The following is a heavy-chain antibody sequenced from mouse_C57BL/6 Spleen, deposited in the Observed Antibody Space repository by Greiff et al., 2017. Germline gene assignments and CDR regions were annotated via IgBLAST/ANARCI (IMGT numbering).Heavy chain of an antibody. CDR1: GYTFTSYW. D-gene: IGHD2-2*01. J-gene: IGHJ2*01. CDR3: TRGGVTTRDYFDY. V-gene: IGHV1-5*01. CDR2: IYPGNSDT. Sequence: EVQLQQSGTVLARPGASVKMSCKTSGYTFTSYWMHWVKQRPGQGLEWIGAIYPGNSDTSFNQKFKGKAKLTAVTSASTAYMELSSLTNEDSAVYYCTRGGVTTRDYFDYWGQGTTLTVSS.